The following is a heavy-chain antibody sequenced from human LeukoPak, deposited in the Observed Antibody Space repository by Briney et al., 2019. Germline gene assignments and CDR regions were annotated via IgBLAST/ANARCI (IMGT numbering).Heavy chain of an antibody. CDR3: AVAVWGGYRYTGHQGLAY. J-gene: IGHJ4*02. D-gene: IGHD3-16*02. CDR1: GGSFSGYY. Sequence: SETLSLACAVYGGSFSGYYWSWIRQPPGKGLEWIGEINHSGSTNYNPSLKSRVTISVDTSKNQFSLKLSSVTAADTAVYYCAVAVWGGYRYTGHQGLAYWGRGTLVTVSS. V-gene: IGHV4-34*01. CDR2: INHSGST.